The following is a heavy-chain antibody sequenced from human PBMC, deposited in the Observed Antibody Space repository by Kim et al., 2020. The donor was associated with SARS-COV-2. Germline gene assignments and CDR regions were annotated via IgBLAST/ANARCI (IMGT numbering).Heavy chain of an antibody. CDR2: DGSRK. Sequence: DGSRKFYLDSVKGRITISRDNSKNTLHLQMNGLRVEDTAVYYCARGSDFDNWGQGTLVTVSS. V-gene: IGHV3-30*03. J-gene: IGHJ4*02. CDR3: ARGSDFDN.